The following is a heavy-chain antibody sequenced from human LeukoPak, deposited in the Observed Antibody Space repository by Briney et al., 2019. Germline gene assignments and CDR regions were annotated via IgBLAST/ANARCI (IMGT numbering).Heavy chain of an antibody. CDR3: ARGGVATINNWFDP. J-gene: IGHJ5*02. V-gene: IGHV7-4-1*02. D-gene: IGHD5-12*01. Sequence: GASVKVSCKTSGYTFTDYAMNWVRQAPGQGLEWMGWINTNTGNPTYAQGFTGRFVLSLDTSVSTAYLQISSLKAEDTAVYYCARGGVATINNWFDPWGQGTLVTVSS. CDR1: GYTFTDYA. CDR2: INTNTGNP.